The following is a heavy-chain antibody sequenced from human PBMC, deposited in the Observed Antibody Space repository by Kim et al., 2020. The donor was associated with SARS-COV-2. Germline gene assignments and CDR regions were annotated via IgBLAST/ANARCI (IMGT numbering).Heavy chain of an antibody. J-gene: IGHJ4*02. CDR3: AKDISYYSTDGGWDY. CDR1: GFTFDDYT. CDR2: ISWDGGST. D-gene: IGHD4-4*01. Sequence: GGSLRLSCAASGFTFDDYTMHWVRQAPGKGLEWVSLISWDGGSTYYADSVKGRFTISRDNSKNSLYLQMNSLRTEDTALYYCAKDISYYSTDGGWDYWGQGTLVTVSS. V-gene: IGHV3-43*01.